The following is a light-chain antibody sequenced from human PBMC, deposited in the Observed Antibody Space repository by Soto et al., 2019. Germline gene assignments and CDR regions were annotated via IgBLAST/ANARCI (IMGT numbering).Light chain of an antibody. V-gene: IGLV1-40*01. J-gene: IGLJ2*01. CDR1: SSNIGAGFG. Sequence: QSVLTQAPSVSGAPGQRVTISCTGSSSNIGAGFGVHWYQHLPGTAPKLLIHGNNNRPSGVPDRFSGSKSGTSASLAITGLQDEDDADYYCQSYDRSLSVVFGGGTKLTVL. CDR2: GNN. CDR3: QSYDRSLSVV.